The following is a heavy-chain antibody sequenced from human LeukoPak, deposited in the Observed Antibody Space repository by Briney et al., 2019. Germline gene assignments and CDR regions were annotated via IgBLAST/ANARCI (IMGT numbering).Heavy chain of an antibody. J-gene: IGHJ4*02. CDR3: ARVPYGDTTYFDY. CDR1: GFTFSSYA. V-gene: IGHV3-30-3*01. D-gene: IGHD4-17*01. CDR2: ISYDGSNK. Sequence: GGSLRLSCAASGFTFSSYAMHWVRQAPGKGLEWVAVISYDGSNKYYADSVKGRFTISRDNSKNTLYLQMNSLRAEDTAVYYCARVPYGDTTYFDYWGQGTLVTVSS.